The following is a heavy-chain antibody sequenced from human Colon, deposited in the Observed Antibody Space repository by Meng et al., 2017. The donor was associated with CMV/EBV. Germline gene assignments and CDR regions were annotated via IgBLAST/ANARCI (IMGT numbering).Heavy chain of an antibody. J-gene: IGHJ4*02. CDR3: ARNIFRGVPPDY. V-gene: IGHV4-61*01. Sequence: SETLSLTCTVSGGSVSSDIHYWSWIRQPPGKGLEWLGYIFYTGSTKYNPSLKSCVTISLATSKNQSSLRVTSVPAADTAVYYCARNIFRGVPPDYWGQGTLVTVSS. CDR1: GGSVSSDIHY. D-gene: IGHD3-9*01. CDR2: IFYTGST.